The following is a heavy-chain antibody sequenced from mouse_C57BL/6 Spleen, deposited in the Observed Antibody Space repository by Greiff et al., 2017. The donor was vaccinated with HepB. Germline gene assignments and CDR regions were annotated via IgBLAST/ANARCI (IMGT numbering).Heavy chain of an antibody. J-gene: IGHJ2*01. CDR1: GYAFSSSW. Sequence: ESGPELVKPGASVKISCKASGYAFSSSWMNWVKQRPGKGLEWIGRIYPGDGDTNYNGKFKGKATLTADKSSSTAYMQLSSLTSEDSAVYFCARHGNYVKDFDYWGQGTTLTVSS. CDR2: IYPGDGDT. V-gene: IGHV1-82*01. D-gene: IGHD2-1*01. CDR3: ARHGNYVKDFDY.